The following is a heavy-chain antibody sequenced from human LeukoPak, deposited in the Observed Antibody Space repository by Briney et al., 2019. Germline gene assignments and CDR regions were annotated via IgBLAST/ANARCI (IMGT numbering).Heavy chain of an antibody. V-gene: IGHV3-23*01. CDR3: AKGSENIMGAPQADY. D-gene: IGHD1-26*01. CDR1: GFTFSXYT. Sequence: GGSLRLSCAASGFTFSXYTMSWVRQAPGKGLXWXXXXSNGGSTYYGDSVKGRFTISRDNSKNTLFLQMNSLRAEDTAVYYCAKGSENIMGAPQADYWGQGTLVIVSS. CDR2: XSNGGST. J-gene: IGHJ4*02.